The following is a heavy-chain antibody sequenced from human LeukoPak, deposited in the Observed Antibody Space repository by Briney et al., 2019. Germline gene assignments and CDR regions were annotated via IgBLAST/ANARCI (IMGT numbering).Heavy chain of an antibody. CDR3: ARGYYDILTGYYSGGFYYYYYMDV. CDR1: GYTLTDYY. Sequence: ASVKVSCKASGYTLTDYYMHWVRQAPGQGLEWMGGINPNSGDTNYAQKFQGRVTMTRDTSISTVYIELSRLRSDDTAVYYCARGYYDILTGYYSGGFYYYYYMDVWGKGTTVTVSS. D-gene: IGHD3-9*01. J-gene: IGHJ6*03. CDR2: INPNSGDT. V-gene: IGHV1-2*02.